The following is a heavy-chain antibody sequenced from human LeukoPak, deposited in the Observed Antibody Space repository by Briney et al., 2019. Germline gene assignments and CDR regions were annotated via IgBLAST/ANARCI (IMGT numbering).Heavy chain of an antibody. CDR2: INAGNGNT. V-gene: IGHV1-3*03. CDR1: GYTFTSYA. D-gene: IGHD6-19*01. J-gene: IGHJ4*02. Sequence: ASVKVSCKASGYTFTSYATHWVRQAPGQRLEWMGWINAGNGNTKYSQEFQGRVTITRDTSASTAYVELSSLRSEDMAVYYCARSFAPRLGIGWIFDYWGQGTLVTVSS. CDR3: ARSFAPRLGIGWIFDY.